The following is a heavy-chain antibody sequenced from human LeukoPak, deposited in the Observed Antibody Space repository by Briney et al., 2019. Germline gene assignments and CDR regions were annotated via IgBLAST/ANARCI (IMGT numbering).Heavy chain of an antibody. CDR1: GFTFSTNA. CDR3: ARDAVDTANAV. CDR2: ISGSGAST. Sequence: GGSLRLSCLTSGFTFSTNAMSWVRQAPGKGLEWISGISGSGASTYYADSVTGRFTISRDNAKSTLYLQMNSLRAEDTAVYYCARDAVDTANAVWGQGTTVTVSS. V-gene: IGHV3-23*01. J-gene: IGHJ6*02. D-gene: IGHD5-18*01.